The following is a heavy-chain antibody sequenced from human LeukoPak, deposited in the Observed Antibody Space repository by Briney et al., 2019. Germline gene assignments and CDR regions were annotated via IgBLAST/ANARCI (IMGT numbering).Heavy chain of an antibody. Sequence: ASVKVSCKVAEYTLIELSVHLVGQAPGKGLEWLGGFDPEDGEIIYAQKFQGRVTMSADTSTDTAYMELGSLRSDDTAVYSKSAGRGYNSGSYWTAFDIWGQGTMVTVSS. J-gene: IGHJ3*02. CDR1: EYTLIELS. V-gene: IGHV1-24*01. D-gene: IGHD1-26*01. CDR3: SAGRGYNSGSYWTAFDI. CDR2: FDPEDGEI.